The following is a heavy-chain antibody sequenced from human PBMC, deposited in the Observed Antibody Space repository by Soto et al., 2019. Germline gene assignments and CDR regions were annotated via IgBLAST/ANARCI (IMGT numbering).Heavy chain of an antibody. CDR1: GFTFSDFY. V-gene: IGHV3-11*01. D-gene: IGHD1-1*01. Sequence: QVQLVESGGGLVKPGGSLRLSCAASGFTFSDFYMSWIRQAPGKGLEWISYISSGSTNIFYADSVKGRFTVSTDNAKNSVYLQLTSLRAEDTAVYYCARDRNAAGSDYWGQGTLVTVSS. J-gene: IGHJ4*02. CDR3: ARDRNAAGSDY. CDR2: ISSGSTNI.